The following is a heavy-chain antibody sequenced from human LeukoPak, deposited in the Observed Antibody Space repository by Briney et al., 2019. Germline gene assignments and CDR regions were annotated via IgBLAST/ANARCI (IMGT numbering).Heavy chain of an antibody. D-gene: IGHD5-12*01. CDR3: ARDNSGYSGYDYNYYYYYYMDV. J-gene: IGHJ6*03. CDR1: GGSISSYY. V-gene: IGHV4-4*07. CDR2: IYTSGST. Sequence: SETLSLTCTVSGGSISSYYWSWIRQPAGKGLEWIGRIYTSGSTNYNPSLKSRVTMSVDTSKNQFSLKLSSVTAADTAVYYCARDNSGYSGYDYNYYYYYYMDVWGKGTTVTISS.